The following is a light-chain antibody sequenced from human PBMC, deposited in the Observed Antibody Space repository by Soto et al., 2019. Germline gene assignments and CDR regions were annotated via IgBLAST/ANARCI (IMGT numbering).Light chain of an antibody. Sequence: QSALTQPASVSGSPGQSIAISCTGTTSDVGGYNYVSWYQQHPGKVPKLLIHEVSNRPSGVSNGFSGSKSGNTASLTISGLQAEDEADYYCLSKTSTISYVFGTGTKVTVL. J-gene: IGLJ1*01. CDR1: TSDVGGYNY. CDR3: LSKTSTISYV. CDR2: EVS. V-gene: IGLV2-14*01.